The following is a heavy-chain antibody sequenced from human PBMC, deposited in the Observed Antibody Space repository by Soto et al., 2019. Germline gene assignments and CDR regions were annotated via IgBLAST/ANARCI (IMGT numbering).Heavy chain of an antibody. CDR2: ISGGGGST. D-gene: IGHD2-2*01. CDR1: GFTFSSYA. V-gene: IGHV3-23*01. Sequence: GGSLRLYCAASGFTFSSYAMSWVRQAPGKGLEWVSAISGGGGSTYNADSVKGRFTISRDNSKNTLYLQMNSLRAGDTAVYYCARPNLYCSSSCCYGYWGEVNPFT. CDR3: ARPNLYCSSSCCYGY. J-gene: IGHJ4*02.